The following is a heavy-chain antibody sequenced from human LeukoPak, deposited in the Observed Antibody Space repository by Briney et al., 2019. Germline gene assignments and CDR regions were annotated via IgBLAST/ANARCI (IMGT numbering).Heavy chain of an antibody. V-gene: IGHV4-39*01. CDR1: GGSISSSSYY. J-gene: IGHJ6*02. CDR3: ARSGSDGMDV. D-gene: IGHD1-26*01. CDR2: IYYSGST. Sequence: SETLSLTCTVSGGSISSSSYYWGWIRQPPGKGLEWIGSIYYSGSTYYNPSLKSRVTISVDTSKNQFSLKLSSVTAADTAVYYCARSGSDGMDVWGQGTTVTVSS.